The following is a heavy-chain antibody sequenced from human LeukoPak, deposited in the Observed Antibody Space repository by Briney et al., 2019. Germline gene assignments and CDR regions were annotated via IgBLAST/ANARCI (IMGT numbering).Heavy chain of an antibody. J-gene: IGHJ4*02. CDR1: GFTVSSNY. D-gene: IGHD1-1*01. V-gene: IGHV3-7*01. CDR2: IKQDGSEK. Sequence: SGGSLRLSCAASGFTVSSNYMSWVRQAPGKGLEWVANIKQDGSEKYYVDSVKGRFTISRDNAKNSLYLQMNSLRAEDTAVYYCAREDWNGEIDYWGQGTLVTVSS. CDR3: AREDWNGEIDY.